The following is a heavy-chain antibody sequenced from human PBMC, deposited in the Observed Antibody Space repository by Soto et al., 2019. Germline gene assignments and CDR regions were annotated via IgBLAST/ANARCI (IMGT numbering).Heavy chain of an antibody. Sequence: GGSLRLSCAASGFTFSSYAMSWVRQAPGKGLEWVSAISGSGGSTYYADSVKGRFTISRDNPKNTLYLQMNSLRAEDTAVYYCAKDREYYYDSSGYYSDAFDIWGQGTMVTVSS. D-gene: IGHD3-22*01. V-gene: IGHV3-23*01. CDR2: ISGSGGST. CDR1: GFTFSSYA. CDR3: AKDREYYYDSSGYYSDAFDI. J-gene: IGHJ3*02.